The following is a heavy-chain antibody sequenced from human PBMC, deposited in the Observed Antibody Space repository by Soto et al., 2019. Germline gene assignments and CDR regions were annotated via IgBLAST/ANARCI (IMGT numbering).Heavy chain of an antibody. D-gene: IGHD3-16*01. Sequence: QVHLVQSGSEVKMRGASVKVSCKASGFTITSYASTWVRQAPEQGLEWMGWISAYNGGTEYAQKCQGRVTMTTDSSTSTAYMELGSLTSDDTAIYFCARDFTGWPPDGVDSWGQGTLVTVSA. CDR1: GFTITSYA. J-gene: IGHJ4*02. CDR2: ISAYNGGT. V-gene: IGHV1-18*01. CDR3: ARDFTGWPPDGVDS.